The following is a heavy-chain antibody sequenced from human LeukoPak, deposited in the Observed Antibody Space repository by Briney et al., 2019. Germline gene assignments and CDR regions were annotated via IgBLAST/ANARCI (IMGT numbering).Heavy chain of an antibody. J-gene: IGHJ6*03. CDR1: GGTFSSYT. V-gene: IGHV1-69*04. D-gene: IGHD2-15*01. CDR2: IIPILGIA. CDR3: ARDRGVENYYMDV. Sequence: GASVKVSCKASGGTFSSYTISWVRQAPGQGLEWMGRIIPILGIANYAQKFQGRVTITADKSTSTAYMELSSLRSEDTAVYYCARDRGVENYYMDVWGKGTTVTVSS.